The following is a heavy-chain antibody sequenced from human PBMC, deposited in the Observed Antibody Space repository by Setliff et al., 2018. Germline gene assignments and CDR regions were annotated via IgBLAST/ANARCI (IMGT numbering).Heavy chain of an antibody. V-gene: IGHV1-18*01. CDR3: ARGPPDFVVVPAAAKFDF. Sequence: GASVKVSCKTSGYTFTNFGINWVRQATGQGLEWMGWNSAYAQKFQGRVTMTTDTPTSTAYMELRSLRSDDPAVYYCARGPPDFVVVPAAAKFDFWGQGTLVTVSS. D-gene: IGHD2-2*01. J-gene: IGHJ4*02. CDR1: GYTFTNFG. CDR2: NSA.